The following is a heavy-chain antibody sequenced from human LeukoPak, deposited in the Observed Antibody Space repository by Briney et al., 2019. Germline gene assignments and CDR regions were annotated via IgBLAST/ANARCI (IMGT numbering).Heavy chain of an antibody. D-gene: IGHD6-13*01. CDR2: IYYSGST. V-gene: IGHV4-39*01. J-gene: IGHJ4*02. CDR3: ASRYSSSVDY. CDR1: GGSISSSSYY. Sequence: SETLSLTRTVSGGSISSSSYYWGWIRQPPGKGLEWIGSIYYSGSTYYNPSLKSRVTISVDTSKNQFSLKLSSVTAADTAVYYCASRYSSSVDYWGQGTLVTVSS.